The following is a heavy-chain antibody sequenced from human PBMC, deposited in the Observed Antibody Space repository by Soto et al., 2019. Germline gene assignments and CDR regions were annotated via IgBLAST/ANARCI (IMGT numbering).Heavy chain of an antibody. Sequence: QVQLVQSGAEVKKPGASVKVSCKASGYTFTSYGICWVRQSPGQGLQWMKWMSAYNGYTNYAQKLQGRVPMTTDTSTSTAYMAVRSLGSDDRAVYYCARVVRITMVRAAHNWFDPWGQGTLVTVSS. CDR1: GYTFTSYG. CDR3: ARVVRITMVRAAHNWFDP. J-gene: IGHJ5*02. V-gene: IGHV1-18*01. D-gene: IGHD3-10*01. CDR2: MSAYNGYT.